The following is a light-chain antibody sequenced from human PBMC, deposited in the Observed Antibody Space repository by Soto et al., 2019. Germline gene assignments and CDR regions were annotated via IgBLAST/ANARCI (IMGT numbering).Light chain of an antibody. Sequence: EIVMTQSPATLSVSPGERATLSCRASQNVGRNLAWYQQKPGQAPRLVIYGASTRATGIPARFSGSGSGTEFTLTISSLQSEDFAVYYCQQYNNRPPRTFGQGTKV. CDR3: QQYNNRPPRT. V-gene: IGKV3-15*01. CDR2: GAS. CDR1: QNVGRN. J-gene: IGKJ1*01.